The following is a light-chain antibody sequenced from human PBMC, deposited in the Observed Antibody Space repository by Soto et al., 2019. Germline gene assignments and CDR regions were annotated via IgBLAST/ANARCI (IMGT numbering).Light chain of an antibody. J-gene: IGKJ1*01. CDR3: QQYNSYWT. Sequence: DIQITQSPSTLSGSVGDRVTITCRASQSISSRLAWYQQKPGKAPKLLIYDASSLESGVPSRFSGSGSGTEFTLTISSLQPDDFATYYCQQYNSYWTFGQGTKVDIK. V-gene: IGKV1-5*01. CDR2: DAS. CDR1: QSISSR.